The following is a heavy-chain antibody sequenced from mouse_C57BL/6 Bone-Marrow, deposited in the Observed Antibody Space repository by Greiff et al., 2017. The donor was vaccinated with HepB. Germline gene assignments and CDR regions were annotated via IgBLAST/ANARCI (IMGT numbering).Heavy chain of an antibody. V-gene: IGHV1-15*01. Sequence: VKLQESGAELVRPGASVTLSCKASGYTFTDYEMHWVKQTPVHGLEWIGAIDPETGGTAYNQKFKGKAILTADKSSSTAYMELRSLTSEDSAVYYCTNLITTVLFDYWGQGTTLTVSS. CDR2: IDPETGGT. CDR3: TNLITTVLFDY. CDR1: GYTFTDYE. J-gene: IGHJ2*01. D-gene: IGHD1-1*01.